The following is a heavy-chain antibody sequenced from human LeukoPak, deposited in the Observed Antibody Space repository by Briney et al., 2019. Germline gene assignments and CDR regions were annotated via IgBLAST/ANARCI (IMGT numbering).Heavy chain of an antibody. J-gene: IGHJ3*02. CDR3: ARDHLRASAFDI. D-gene: IGHD4-17*01. V-gene: IGHV3-20*04. Sequence: PGGTLRLSCAASGFTFDDYVMSWVRQAPGKGLEWVCGINWNGCSTGYADSVKGRFNISRDNAKNSLYLQMNSLRAEDTALYYCARDHLRASAFDIWGQGTMVTVSS. CDR2: INWNGCST. CDR1: GFTFDDYV.